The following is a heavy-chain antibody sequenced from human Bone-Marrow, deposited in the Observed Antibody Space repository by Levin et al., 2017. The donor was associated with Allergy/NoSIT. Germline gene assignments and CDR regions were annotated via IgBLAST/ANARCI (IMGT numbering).Heavy chain of an antibody. CDR1: GYTFTSYY. D-gene: IGHD3-10*01. CDR3: ARGRLLLWFGELLSPNGMDG. Sequence: GESLKISCKASGYTFTSYYMHWVRQAPGQGLEWMGIINPSGGSTSYAQKFQGRVTMTRDTSTSTVYMELSSLRSEDTAVYYCARGRLLLWFGELLSPNGMDGWGQGTTVTVSS. CDR2: INPSGGST. J-gene: IGHJ6*02. V-gene: IGHV1-46*01.